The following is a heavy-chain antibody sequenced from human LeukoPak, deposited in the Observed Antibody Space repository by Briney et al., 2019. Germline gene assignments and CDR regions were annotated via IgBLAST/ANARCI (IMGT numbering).Heavy chain of an antibody. V-gene: IGHV3-23*01. Sequence: GGSLRLSCAASGFTFSNYAMSWVRQAPGKGLEWVSTISGSGGTTYYADSVKGRFTISRDNSKNTLYLQMNSLRAEDTAVYYCAKDGSPTVTTAYWYFDRWGRGTLVTVSS. D-gene: IGHD4-17*01. J-gene: IGHJ2*01. CDR3: AKDGSPTVTTAYWYFDR. CDR2: ISGSGGTT. CDR1: GFTFSNYA.